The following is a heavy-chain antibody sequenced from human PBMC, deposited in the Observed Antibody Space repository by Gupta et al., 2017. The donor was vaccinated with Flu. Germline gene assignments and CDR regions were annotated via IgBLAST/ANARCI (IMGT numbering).Heavy chain of an antibody. CDR2: FDPEDGET. Sequence: MHWGRQAPGKGLEWMGGFDPEDGETIYAQKFQGRVTMTEDTSTDTAYMELSSLRSEDTAVYYCATDLVVPAVMRRWYFDLWGRGTLVTVSS. D-gene: IGHD2-2*01. V-gene: IGHV1-24*01. J-gene: IGHJ2*01. CDR3: ATDLVVPAVMRRWYFDL.